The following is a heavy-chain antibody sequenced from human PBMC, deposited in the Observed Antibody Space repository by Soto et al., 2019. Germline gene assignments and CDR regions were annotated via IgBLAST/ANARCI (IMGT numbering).Heavy chain of an antibody. V-gene: IGHV1-46*01. CDR1: EDTSTSYY. J-gene: IGHJ4*02. D-gene: IGHD3-22*01. CDR2: INASGCST. Sequence: ASVKVSCKASEDTSTSYYMHSLRQATGQQHEWTGIINASGCSTSYAQKFQGRVTMTSDPSTSTVYPEVSRLRSEDTAVYYCARGGNGKASTRLALTMMVVVITGYYDDRGQGTLAAVTS. CDR3: ARGGNGKASTRLALTMMVVVITGYYDD.